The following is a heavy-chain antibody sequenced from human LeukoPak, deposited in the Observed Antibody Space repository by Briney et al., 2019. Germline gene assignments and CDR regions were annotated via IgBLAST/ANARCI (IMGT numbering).Heavy chain of an antibody. J-gene: IGHJ4*02. Sequence: PGGSLRLSCAASGFTFSSYAMHWVRQAPGKGLEWVAVISYDGSNKYYADSVKGRFTISRDNSKNTLYLQMNSLRAEDTAVYYCAREVTTAAGTYWGQGTLVTVSS. D-gene: IGHD6-13*01. CDR3: AREVTTAAGTY. CDR1: GFTFSSYA. CDR2: ISYDGSNK. V-gene: IGHV3-30*04.